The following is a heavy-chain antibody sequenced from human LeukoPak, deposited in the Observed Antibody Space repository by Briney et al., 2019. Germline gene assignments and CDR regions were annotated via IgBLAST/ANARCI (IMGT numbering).Heavy chain of an antibody. Sequence: NPSETLSLTCTVSGGSISSGDYYWSWIRQPPGKGLEWIGYIYYSGSTYYNPSLKSRVTISVDTSKNQFSLKLSSVTAADTAVHYCSRTSDCSGGSCYEYFQHWGQGTLVTVSS. CDR2: IYYSGST. CDR1: GGSISSGDYY. D-gene: IGHD2-15*01. J-gene: IGHJ1*01. V-gene: IGHV4-30-4*01. CDR3: SRTSDCSGGSCYEYFQH.